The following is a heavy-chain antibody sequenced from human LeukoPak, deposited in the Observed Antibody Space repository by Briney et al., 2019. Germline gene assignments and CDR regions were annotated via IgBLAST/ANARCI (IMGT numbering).Heavy chain of an antibody. CDR1: GGSFSPYY. CDR2: INHSGST. Sequence: SETLSLTCAVYGGSFSPYYWSWIRQPPGKGLEWIGEINHSGSTNYNPSLKSRVTISVDTSKNQFSLKLSSVTAADTAVYYCARDASERGYSGYGYNWFDPWGQGTLVTVSS. J-gene: IGHJ5*02. CDR3: ARDASERGYSGYGYNWFDP. D-gene: IGHD5-12*01. V-gene: IGHV4-34*01.